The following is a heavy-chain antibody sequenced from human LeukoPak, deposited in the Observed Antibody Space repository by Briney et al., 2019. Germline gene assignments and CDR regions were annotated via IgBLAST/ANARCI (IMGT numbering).Heavy chain of an antibody. D-gene: IGHD3-22*01. CDR1: GFTFSSYG. CDR3: AKDLGAYYYDSSGYYPGDAFDI. J-gene: IGHJ3*02. Sequence: PGGSLRLSCAASGFTFSSYGMHWVRQAPGKGLEWVAVISYDGSNKYYADSAKGRFTISRDNSKNTLYLQMNSLRAEDTAVYYCAKDLGAYYYDSSGYYPGDAFDIWGQGTMVTVSS. CDR2: ISYDGSNK. V-gene: IGHV3-30*18.